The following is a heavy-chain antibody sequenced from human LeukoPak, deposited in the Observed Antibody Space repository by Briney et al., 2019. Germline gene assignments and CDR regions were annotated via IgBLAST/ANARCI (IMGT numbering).Heavy chain of an antibody. D-gene: IGHD1-1*01. CDR1: GGFFNDFY. Sequence: SETLSLTCAVYGGFFNDFYWSWIRQTPGKGLEWIGEINNSGIANYNPSLRSQFIISVEASKNQFSLKLSSVTAADTALYYCARGGTTGPHMYGLDVRGQGTTVTVSS. J-gene: IGHJ6*02. CDR2: INNSGIA. V-gene: IGHV4-34*01. CDR3: ARGGTTGPHMYGLDV.